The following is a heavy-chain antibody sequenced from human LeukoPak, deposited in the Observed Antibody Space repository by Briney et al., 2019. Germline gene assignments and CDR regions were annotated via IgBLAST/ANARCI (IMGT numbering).Heavy chain of an antibody. CDR1: GGSISSYY. CDR3: ARARNWNPWEFDY. Sequence: SETRSLTCTVPGGSISSYYWSWIRQPPGKGLEWSGYIYYSGSTNYNPSLKSRVTISVDTSKNQLSLKLSSVTAADTAVYYCARARNWNPWEFDYWGQGTLVTVSS. CDR2: IYYSGST. V-gene: IGHV4-59*01. D-gene: IGHD1-20*01. J-gene: IGHJ4*02.